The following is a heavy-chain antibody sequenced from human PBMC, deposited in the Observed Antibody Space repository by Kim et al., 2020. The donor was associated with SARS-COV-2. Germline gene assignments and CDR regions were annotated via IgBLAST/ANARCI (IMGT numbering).Heavy chain of an antibody. Sequence: GGSLRLSCAASGFTFRDSAMHWVRQTPGKGLEWVAVISFHEIQQYYADSVRGRFTISRDNSNNTLYLQMTSLRSEDTALCYCARGFCTSNTCYDAFDLWGQGTVVTVSS. V-gene: IGHV3-30*04. J-gene: IGHJ3*01. CDR1: GFTFRDSA. CDR3: ARGFCTSNTCYDAFDL. CDR2: ISFHEIQQ. D-gene: IGHD2-2*01.